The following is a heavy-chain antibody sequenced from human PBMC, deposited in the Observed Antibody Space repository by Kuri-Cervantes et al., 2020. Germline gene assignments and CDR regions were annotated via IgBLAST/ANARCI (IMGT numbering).Heavy chain of an antibody. D-gene: IGHD3-10*01. CDR1: GFTFSSYG. J-gene: IGHJ4*02. V-gene: IGHV3-33*06. CDR2: IWYDGSNK. Sequence: GGSLRLSCAASGFTFSSYGMHWVRQAPGKGLEWVAVIWYDGSNKYYADSVKGRFTISRDNSKNTLYLQMNSLRAEDTAVYYCAKQSLDYYGSGSYSTFDYWGQGTLVTVSS. CDR3: AKQSLDYYGSGSYSTFDY.